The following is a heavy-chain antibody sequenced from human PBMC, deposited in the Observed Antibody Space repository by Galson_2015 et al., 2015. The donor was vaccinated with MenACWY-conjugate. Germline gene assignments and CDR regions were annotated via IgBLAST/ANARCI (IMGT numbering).Heavy chain of an antibody. V-gene: IGHV4-39*07. CDR1: GGSISSSSYF. D-gene: IGHD1-26*01. J-gene: IGHJ4*02. Sequence: SETLSLTCTVSGGSISSSSYFWGWIRQPPGKGLEWIGNIYYSGTTYYNPSLKSRVTISVDTAKNQSSLKLSSVTAADTAVYYCARSPVGATYFYDYWGQGTLVTVSS. CDR3: ARSPVGATYFYDY. CDR2: IYYSGTT.